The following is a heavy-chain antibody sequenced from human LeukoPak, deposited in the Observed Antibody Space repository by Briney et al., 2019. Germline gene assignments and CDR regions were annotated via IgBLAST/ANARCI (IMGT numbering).Heavy chain of an antibody. CDR3: VRTVPVTSREGWYFDY. V-gene: IGHV4-39*07. J-gene: IGHJ4*02. CDR2: IYYGGSP. D-gene: IGHD4-17*01. CDR1: GASITSDSYY. Sequence: SETLSLTCAVSGASITSDSYYWGWIRQPPGKGLEWIGSIYYGGSPYYSPSVESRVSISVDTSMNQFSLNLTSVTAADTAVYYCVRTVPVTSREGWYFDYWGQGTLVTVSS.